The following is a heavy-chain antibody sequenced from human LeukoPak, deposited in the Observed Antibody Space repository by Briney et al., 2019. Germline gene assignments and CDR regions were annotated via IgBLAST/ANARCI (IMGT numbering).Heavy chain of an antibody. CDR1: GFTFSSYW. V-gene: IGHV3-74*01. CDR2: IDSDGSST. J-gene: IGHJ5*02. CDR3: ARGFAPWFAP. Sequence: PGGSLRLSCAASGFTFSSYWMHWVRQAPGKGLVWVSRIDSDGSSTSYADSVKGRFTISRDSSENTLYLQMNSLRVEDTAVYYCARGFAPWFAPWGQGTLVTVSS.